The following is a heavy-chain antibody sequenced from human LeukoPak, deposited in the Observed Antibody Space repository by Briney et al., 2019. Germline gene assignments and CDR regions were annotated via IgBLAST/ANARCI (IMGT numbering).Heavy chain of an antibody. CDR3: TTEPGHHEPDAFDI. D-gene: IGHD1-14*01. CDR1: GFTFSNAW. J-gene: IGHJ3*02. V-gene: IGHV3-15*01. CDR2: LKSKTDGGTT. Sequence: GGSLRLSCAASGFTFSNAWMSWVSQAPGKGLEWVGRLKSKTDGGTTDYAAPVKGRFTISRDDSKNTLYLQMNSLKTEDTAVYYCTTEPGHHEPDAFDIWGQGTMVTVSS.